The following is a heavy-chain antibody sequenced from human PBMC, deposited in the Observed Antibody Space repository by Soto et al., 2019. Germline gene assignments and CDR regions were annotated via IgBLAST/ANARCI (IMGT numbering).Heavy chain of an antibody. J-gene: IGHJ5*02. CDR2: IIPLFGTT. Sequence: QMQLVQSGAEVRMPGSSVKVSCKASGGTFSTYSINWVRQAPGQGLEWMGGIIPLFGTTNYAQKFKGRVTITADESTSTAYMEISSLSAEDAAVYYCARGATHGSSWYFWFDPGGQGTLVTVSS. D-gene: IGHD6-13*01. CDR1: GGTFSTYS. V-gene: IGHV1-69*01. CDR3: ARGATHGSSWYFWFDP.